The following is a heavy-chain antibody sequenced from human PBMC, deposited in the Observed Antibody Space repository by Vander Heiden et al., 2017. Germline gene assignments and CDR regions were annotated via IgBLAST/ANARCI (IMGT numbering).Heavy chain of an antibody. J-gene: IGHJ4*02. CDR1: GGSISSSSYY. CDR3: ASPPGGSGYFDY. V-gene: IGHV4-39*01. Sequence: QLQLQESGPGLVKPSETLSLTCTLSGGSISSSSYYWGWIRQPPGKGLEGIGSIYYSGSTYYNPSLKSRVTISVDTSKNQFSLKLSSVTAADTAVYYCASPPGGSGYFDYWGQGTLVTVSS. D-gene: IGHD6-19*01. CDR2: IYYSGST.